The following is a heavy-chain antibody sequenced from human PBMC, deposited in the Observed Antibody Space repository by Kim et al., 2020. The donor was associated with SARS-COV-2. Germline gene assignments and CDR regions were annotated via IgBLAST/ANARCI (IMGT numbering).Heavy chain of an antibody. V-gene: IGHV3-64D*09. D-gene: IGHD6-13*01. Sequence: YYADSVKGRFTISRDNSKNTLYLQMSSLRAEDTAVYYCVKDGKAAVHFDYWGQGTLVTVSS. J-gene: IGHJ4*02. CDR3: VKDGKAAVHFDY.